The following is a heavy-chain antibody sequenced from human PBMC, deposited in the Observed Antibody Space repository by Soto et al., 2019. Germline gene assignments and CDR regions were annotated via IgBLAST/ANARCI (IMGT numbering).Heavy chain of an antibody. V-gene: IGHV5-51*01. CDR3: ARQIFGVVKNGMDV. CDR2: IYPGDSDT. CDR1: GYSFTSYW. D-gene: IGHD3-3*01. Sequence: GYSLKISCKXSGYSFTSYWIGSVPQITGKGLEWMGIIYPGDSDTRYSPSFQGQVTISADKSIRTAYLQWSSLKASDTAMYYCARQIFGVVKNGMDVWGQGTTVTVSS. J-gene: IGHJ6*02.